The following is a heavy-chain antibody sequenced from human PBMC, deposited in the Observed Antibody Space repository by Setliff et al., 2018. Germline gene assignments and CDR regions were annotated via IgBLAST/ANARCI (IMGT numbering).Heavy chain of an antibody. J-gene: IGHJ3*02. CDR3: ARGKERITMIVVVTSGAFDI. CDR1: GYTLTELS. Sequence: ASVKVSCKVSGYTLTELSRHWVRQAPGKGLEWRGGFDPEDEETIYAQKFQGRVTMTEDASTDTAYMELSSLRSDDTAVYYCARGKERITMIVVVTSGAFDIWGQGTMVTVSS. CDR2: FDPEDEET. V-gene: IGHV1-24*01. D-gene: IGHD3-22*01.